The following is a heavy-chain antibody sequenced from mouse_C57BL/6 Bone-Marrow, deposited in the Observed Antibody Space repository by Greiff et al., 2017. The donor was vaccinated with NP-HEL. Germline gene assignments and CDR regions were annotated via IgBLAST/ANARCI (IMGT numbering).Heavy chain of an antibody. CDR1: GYSITSGYD. D-gene: IGHD4-1*01. Sequence: VQLKESGPGMVKPSQSLSLTCTVTGYSITSGYDWHWIRHFPGNKLEWMGYISYSGSTNYNPSLKSRISITHDTSKNHFFLKLNSVTTEDTATYYCARTGMGLHYFDYWGQGTTLTVSS. J-gene: IGHJ2*01. V-gene: IGHV3-1*01. CDR3: ARTGMGLHYFDY. CDR2: ISYSGST.